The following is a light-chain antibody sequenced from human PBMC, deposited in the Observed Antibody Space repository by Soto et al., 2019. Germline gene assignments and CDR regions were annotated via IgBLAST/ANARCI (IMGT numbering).Light chain of an antibody. CDR1: GNDVGAYNY. V-gene: IGLV2-11*01. J-gene: IGLJ1*01. Sequence: QSVLTQPRSVSGSPGQSVTISGTGTGNDVGAYNYVSWYQQHPGRPPKLMIYDVTKWPSGVPERFSGSKSGNTASLTISGLPAEDDADYFCCSYAGGYIYLFGTGTKDNVL. CDR3: CSYAGGYIYL. CDR2: DVT.